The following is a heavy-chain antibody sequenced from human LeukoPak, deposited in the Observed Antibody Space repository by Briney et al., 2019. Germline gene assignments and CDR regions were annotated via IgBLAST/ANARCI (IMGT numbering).Heavy chain of an antibody. CDR2: IKRKGDDGTI. Sequence: GGSLRLSCAASGFTFSNAWMSWVRQAPGRGLEWVGRIKRKGDDGTIDYAAPVKGRLSISRDDSKNTLYLQMNSLKSEDTAVYYCTAGTGRSDFDYWGQGTLVTVYS. V-gene: IGHV3-15*01. CDR3: TAGTGRSDFDY. CDR1: GFTFSNAW. J-gene: IGHJ4*02. D-gene: IGHD3/OR15-3a*01.